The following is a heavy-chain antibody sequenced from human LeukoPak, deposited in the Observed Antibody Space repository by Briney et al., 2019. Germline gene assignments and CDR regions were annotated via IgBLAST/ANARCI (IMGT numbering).Heavy chain of an antibody. CDR1: GGSVSSDY. Sequence: SETLSLTCTVSGGSVSSDYWSWIRQPPGKGLEWIGYISYSGTTNYNPSLKSRVTISVDTSKNQFSLKLSSVTAADTAVYYCARVPMTTVVTPYFDYWGQGTLVTVSS. CDR2: ISYSGTT. J-gene: IGHJ4*02. CDR3: ARVPMTTVVTPYFDY. D-gene: IGHD4-23*01. V-gene: IGHV4-59*02.